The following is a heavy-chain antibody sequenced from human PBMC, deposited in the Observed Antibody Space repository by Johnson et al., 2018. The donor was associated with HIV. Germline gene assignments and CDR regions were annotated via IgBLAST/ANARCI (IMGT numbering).Heavy chain of an antibody. Sequence: QVQLVESGGGLVQPGGSLRLSCAASGFTFSSYWMHWVRQAPGKGLVWVSVIYRGGSGGSTYYADSVKGRFTISRDNSRNTLFLQMNSLRAEDTAMYFCVRRFYDSSAFDVWGQGTLVTVSS. CDR1: GFTFSSYW. CDR3: VRRFYDSSAFDV. J-gene: IGHJ3*01. CDR2: IYRGGSGGST. D-gene: IGHD3-22*01. V-gene: IGHV3-NL1*01.